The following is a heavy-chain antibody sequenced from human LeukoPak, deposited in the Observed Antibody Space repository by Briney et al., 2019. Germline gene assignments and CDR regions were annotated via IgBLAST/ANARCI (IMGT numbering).Heavy chain of an antibody. D-gene: IGHD3-3*01. Sequence: PSETLSLTCTVPGGSISSYYWSWIRQPPGKGLEWIGYIYTSGSTNYNPSLKSRVTISVDTSKNQFSLKLSSVTAADTAVYYCASTQYYDFWSGSLSAFDIWGQGTMVTVSS. CDR2: IYTSGST. CDR1: GGSISSYY. V-gene: IGHV4-4*09. CDR3: ASTQYYDFWSGSLSAFDI. J-gene: IGHJ3*02.